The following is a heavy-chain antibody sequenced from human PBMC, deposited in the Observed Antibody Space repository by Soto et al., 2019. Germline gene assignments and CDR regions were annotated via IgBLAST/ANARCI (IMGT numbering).Heavy chain of an antibody. D-gene: IGHD3-22*01. V-gene: IGHV1-69*12. CDR3: ARERNYYDSSGYPHDAFDI. CDR1: GGTFSSYA. CDR2: IIPIFGTA. J-gene: IGHJ3*02. Sequence: QVQLVQSGAEVKKPGSSVKVSCKASGGTFSSYAISWVRQAPGQGLEWMGGIIPIFGTANYAQKFQGRVTITADEXXSXAXXELSSLRSEDTAVYYCARERNYYDSSGYPHDAFDIWGQGTMVTVSS.